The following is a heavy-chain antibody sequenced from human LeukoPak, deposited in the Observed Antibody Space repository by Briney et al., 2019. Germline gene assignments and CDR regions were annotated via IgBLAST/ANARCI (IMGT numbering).Heavy chain of an antibody. CDR3: ARQSLSNYYFDY. CDR2: IYYSGGA. D-gene: IGHD4-11*01. J-gene: IGHJ4*02. V-gene: IGHV4-39*01. Sequence: SETLSLTCNVSSDTIGGSSYYWGWIRQPPGKGLEFIVRIYYSGGAYYNPSLKSRVTVSIDTSKKQFYLNLRSVTAADMAVYFCARQSLSNYYFDYWGQGTLVTVSS. CDR1: SDTIGGSSYY.